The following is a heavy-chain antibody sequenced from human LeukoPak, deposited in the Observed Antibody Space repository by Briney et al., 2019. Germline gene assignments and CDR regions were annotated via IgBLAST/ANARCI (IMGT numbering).Heavy chain of an antibody. CDR1: GFTFSSYA. CDR2: ISGSGGST. J-gene: IGHJ4*02. Sequence: PVGSLRLSSADSGFTFSSYAMRWVREAPGKGVEWVSVISGSGGSTYYADSVKGRFTISRDNSKNTLYLQMNSLRAEDTAVYYCAKVSLVPYYFDYWGQGTLVTVSS. CDR3: AKVSLVPYYFDY. D-gene: IGHD6-13*01. V-gene: IGHV3-23*01.